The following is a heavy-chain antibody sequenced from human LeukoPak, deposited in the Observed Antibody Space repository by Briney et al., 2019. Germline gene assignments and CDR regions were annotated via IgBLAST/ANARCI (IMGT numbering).Heavy chain of an antibody. V-gene: IGHV3-48*04. Sequence: GGSLRLSCAASGFTFSSYGMNWVRQAPGKGLEWVSYISSSSSSINYADSVKGRFTISRDNAKNSLYLQMSSLRAEDTAVHYCARGADYGDHWGQGTLVTVSS. J-gene: IGHJ4*02. CDR1: GFTFSSYG. D-gene: IGHD6-19*01. CDR2: ISSSSSSI. CDR3: ARGADYGDH.